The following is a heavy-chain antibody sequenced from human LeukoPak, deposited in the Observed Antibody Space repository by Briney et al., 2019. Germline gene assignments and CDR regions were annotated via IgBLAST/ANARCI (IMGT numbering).Heavy chain of an antibody. V-gene: IGHV3-23*01. J-gene: IGHJ4*02. Sequence: GGSLRLSCAASGFTFSSYAMSWVRQAPGKGLEWVSGLHADSGMTYYADSVKGRFTISRDNSKNTLYFQMNSLRAEDTAVYYCVKDFLHGPHIEPVGSVGPFDYWGQGTLVTVSS. CDR1: GFTFSSYA. D-gene: IGHD2-2*01. CDR2: LHADSGMT. CDR3: VKDFLHGPHIEPVGSVGPFDY.